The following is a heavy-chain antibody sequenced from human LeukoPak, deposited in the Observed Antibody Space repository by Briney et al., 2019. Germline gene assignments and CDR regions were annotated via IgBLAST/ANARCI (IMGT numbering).Heavy chain of an antibody. Sequence: GGSLRLPCAASGFTFSSYAMSWVRQAPGKGLEWVSAISGSGGSTYYADSVKGRFTISRDNSKNTLYLQMNSLRAEDTAVYYCAKVLSGLTGDSPFDYWGQGTLVTVSS. V-gene: IGHV3-23*01. J-gene: IGHJ4*02. CDR2: ISGSGGST. D-gene: IGHD7-27*01. CDR1: GFTFSSYA. CDR3: AKVLSGLTGDSPFDY.